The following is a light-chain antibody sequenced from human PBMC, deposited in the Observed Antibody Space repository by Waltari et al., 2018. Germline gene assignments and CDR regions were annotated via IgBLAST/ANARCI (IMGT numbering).Light chain of an antibody. J-gene: IGKJ1*01. CDR2: DAS. CDR3: QQRSNWPWT. V-gene: IGKV3-11*01. Sequence: EIVLTQSPATLSLSPGERATLPCRASQRVSSYLAWYQQKPGHAPRLLIYDASNRATGIPARFSGSGSGTDFTLTISSLEPEDFAVYYCQQRSNWPWTFGQGTKVEIK. CDR1: QRVSSY.